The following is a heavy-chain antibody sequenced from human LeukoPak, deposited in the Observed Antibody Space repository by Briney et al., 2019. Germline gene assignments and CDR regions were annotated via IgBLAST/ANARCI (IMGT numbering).Heavy chain of an antibody. CDR2: IRYDGSNK. CDR3: ARELGFDP. CDR1: GFTFSSYG. Sequence: HPGGSLTLSCAASGFTFSSYGMHWVRQAPGKVLEWVAFIRYDGSNKYYADSVKGRFTISRDNSKNTLYLQMNSLRAEDTAVYYCARELGFDPWGQGTLVTVSS. J-gene: IGHJ5*02. V-gene: IGHV3-30*02. D-gene: IGHD1-1*01.